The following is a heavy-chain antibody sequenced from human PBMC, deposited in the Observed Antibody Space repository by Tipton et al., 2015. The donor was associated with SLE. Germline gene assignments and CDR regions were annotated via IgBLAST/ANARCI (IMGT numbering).Heavy chain of an antibody. V-gene: IGHV4-59*08. Sequence: TLSLTCTVSGGSISSHYWSWIRQPPGKGLEWIGYIYYSGSTNYNPSLKSRVTISVDTSKNQFSLKLSSVTAADTAVYYCASFDVSFIWGQGTMVTVSS. J-gene: IGHJ3*02. D-gene: IGHD3-9*01. CDR2: IYYSGST. CDR3: ASFDVSFI. CDR1: GGSISSHY.